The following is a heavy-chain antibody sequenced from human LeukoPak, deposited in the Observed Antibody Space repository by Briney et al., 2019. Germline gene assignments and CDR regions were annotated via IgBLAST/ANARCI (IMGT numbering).Heavy chain of an antibody. Sequence: PSETLSLICTVSGGSISSGSYYWGWIRQPPGKGLEWIGSIYYSGSTFYNPSLKSRVTISEDTSTNQFSLKLTSVIAADTAVYYCARHEQLGSRAVGFPPHVGLDPWGQGTLVTVSS. CDR1: GGSISSGSYY. J-gene: IGHJ5*02. D-gene: IGHD6-13*01. CDR3: ARHEQLGSRAVGFPPHVGLDP. V-gene: IGHV4-39*01. CDR2: IYYSGST.